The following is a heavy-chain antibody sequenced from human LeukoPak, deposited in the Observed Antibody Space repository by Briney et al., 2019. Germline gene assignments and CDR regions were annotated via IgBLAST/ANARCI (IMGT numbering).Heavy chain of an antibody. CDR3: ARDGRLTGPGGGFDY. V-gene: IGHV1-18*04. Sequence: GASVKVSCKASGYTFTSYGISWVRQAPGQGLEWMGCISAYNGNTNYAQKLQGRVTMTTDTSTSTAYTELRSLRSDDTAVYYCARDGRLTGPGGGFDYWGQGTLVTVSS. CDR1: GYTFTSYG. J-gene: IGHJ4*02. D-gene: IGHD3-16*01. CDR2: ISAYNGNT.